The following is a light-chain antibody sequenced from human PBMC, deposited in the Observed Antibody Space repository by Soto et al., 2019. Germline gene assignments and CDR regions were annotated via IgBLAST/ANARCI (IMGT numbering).Light chain of an antibody. CDR2: AAS. V-gene: IGKV3-20*01. J-gene: IGKJ4*01. CDR3: QQSYNSPPLT. CDR1: QSVSSSY. Sequence: EIVLTQSPGTLSLSPGERATLSCRASQSVSSSYLAWYQQKSGQAPKLLIYAASSLESGVPSRFRGGGSRTEFTLNISSLQPEDFATYYCQQSYNSPPLTFGGGTRL.